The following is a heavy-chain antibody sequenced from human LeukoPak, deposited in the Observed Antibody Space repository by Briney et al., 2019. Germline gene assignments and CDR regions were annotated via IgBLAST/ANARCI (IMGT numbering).Heavy chain of an antibody. V-gene: IGHV1-69*01. CDR1: GGTFSSYA. Sequence: GSSVKVSCKASGGTFSSYAIGWVRQAPGQGLEWMGGIIPIFGTANYAQKFQGRVTITADESTSTAYMELSSLRSEDTAVYYCAREKDYYGSGSYYIHWGQGTLVTVSS. CDR3: AREKDYYGSGSYYIH. J-gene: IGHJ4*02. CDR2: IIPIFGTA. D-gene: IGHD3-10*01.